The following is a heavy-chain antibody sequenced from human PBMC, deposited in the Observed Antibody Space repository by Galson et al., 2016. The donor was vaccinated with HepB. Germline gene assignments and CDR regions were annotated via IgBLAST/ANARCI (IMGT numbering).Heavy chain of an antibody. CDR3: ATWGFTLGVDH. D-gene: IGHD3-16*01. CDR2: IIPIYGTT. V-gene: IGHV1-69*13. CDR1: GYPYISFG. J-gene: IGHJ4*02. Sequence: SVKVSCKASGYPYISFGINWVRQAPGQGLEWMGGIIPIYGTTHYAQKFQGRVTMTADESTNTAYMELSSLRTEDTAMYYCATWGFTLGVDHWGQGILVTVSS.